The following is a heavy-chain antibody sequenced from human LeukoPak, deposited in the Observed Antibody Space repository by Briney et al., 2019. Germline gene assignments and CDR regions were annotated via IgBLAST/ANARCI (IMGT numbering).Heavy chain of an antibody. Sequence: GGSLRLSCAASGFTFSSYSMNWVRQAPGKGLEWVSSISSSSSYIYYADSVKGRFTISRDNAKNSLYLQMNSLRAEDTAVYYCARRPSPFDSSGYYHLVDWGQGTLVTVSS. CDR1: GFTFSSYS. D-gene: IGHD3-22*01. CDR2: ISSSSSYI. CDR3: ARRPSPFDSSGYYHLVD. J-gene: IGHJ4*02. V-gene: IGHV3-21*01.